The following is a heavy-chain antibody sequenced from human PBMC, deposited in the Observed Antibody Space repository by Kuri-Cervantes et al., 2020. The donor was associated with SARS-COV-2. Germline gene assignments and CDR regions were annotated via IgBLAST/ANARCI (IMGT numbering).Heavy chain of an antibody. D-gene: IGHD3-22*01. Sequence: GESLKISCAASGFTFDGYGMSWVRQAPGKGLEWVSGINWNGGSTGYADSVKGRFTISRDNAKNSLYLQMNSLRAEDTALYHCARYPGYDSSGYHDYWGQGTRVTVSS. V-gene: IGHV3-20*01. CDR3: ARYPGYDSSGYHDY. J-gene: IGHJ4*02. CDR2: INWNGGST. CDR1: GFTFDGYG.